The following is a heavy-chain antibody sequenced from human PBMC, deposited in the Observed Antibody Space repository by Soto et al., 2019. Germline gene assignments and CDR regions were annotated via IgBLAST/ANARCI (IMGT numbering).Heavy chain of an antibody. CDR1: GGSISSGGYY. J-gene: IGHJ6*02. D-gene: IGHD3-3*01. CDR2: IYYSGST. Sequence: QVQLQESGPGLVKPSQTLSLTCTVSGGSISSGGYYWSWIRQHPGKGLEWIGYIYYSGSTYYNPSLKSRVTISVDTSKNQFSLKLSSVTAADTAVYYCARALAIMDFWSGYYLGGMDVWGPGTTVTVSS. CDR3: ARALAIMDFWSGYYLGGMDV. V-gene: IGHV4-31*03.